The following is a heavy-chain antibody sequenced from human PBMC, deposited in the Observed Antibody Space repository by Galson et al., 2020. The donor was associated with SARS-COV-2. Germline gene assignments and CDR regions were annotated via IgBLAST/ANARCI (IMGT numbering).Heavy chain of an antibody. J-gene: IGHJ6*03. D-gene: IGHD2-15*01. CDR2: ISHRATT. Sequence: SETLSLTCAVSGGSFRNYYWTWIRHSPATGLEWLGVISHRATTTTNQYPTRRVAMSVAPSKNQYSLTLSSVTAADTDVYYCARGAEERRIRVVVPYYYSYMDVCGSGTTVTVSS. V-gene: IGHV4-34*01. CDR1: GGSFRNYY. CDR3: ARGAEERRIRVVVPYYYSYMDV.